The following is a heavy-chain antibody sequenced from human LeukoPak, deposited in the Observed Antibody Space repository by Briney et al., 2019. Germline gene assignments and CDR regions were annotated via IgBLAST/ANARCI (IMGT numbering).Heavy chain of an antibody. CDR3: ARHSGSGYYSYFYTMDV. V-gene: IGHV4-39*01. D-gene: IGHD2-15*01. J-gene: IGHJ6*02. CDR1: GGSISSNRYY. Sequence: PSETLSLTCTVSGGSISSNRYYWGWIRQPPGKGLEWIGNIHYSGSTYYNPSLKTRVTISEDTSKNQFSLKLTSVTAADTAVYYCARHSGSGYYSYFYTMDVWGQGATVAVSS. CDR2: IHYSGST.